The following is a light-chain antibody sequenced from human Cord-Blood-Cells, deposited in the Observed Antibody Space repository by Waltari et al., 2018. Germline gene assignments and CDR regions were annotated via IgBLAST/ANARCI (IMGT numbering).Light chain of an antibody. CDR3: AAWDDSLNGPV. V-gene: IGLV1-44*01. CDR1: SSNIGRNT. J-gene: IGLJ3*02. Sequence: QSVLTQPPSASGTPGQRVTISCSGLSSNIGRNTVNWYQQLPGTAPKLLIYSNNQRPSGVPDRFSGSKSGTSASLAISGLQSEDEADYYCAAWDDSLNGPVFGGGTKLTVL. CDR2: SNN.